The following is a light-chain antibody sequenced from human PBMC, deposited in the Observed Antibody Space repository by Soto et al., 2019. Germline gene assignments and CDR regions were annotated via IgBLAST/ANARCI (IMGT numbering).Light chain of an antibody. J-gene: IGLJ2*01. CDR1: SSDVGGYNY. CDR2: EVS. CDR3: SSYTSSSTLV. Sequence: QSVLTQPASESGSPGQSITISCTGTSSDVGGYNYVSWYQQHPGKAPKLMISEVSNRPSGVSNRFSGSKSGNTASLTISGLQAEDEADYYCSSYTSSSTLVFGGGTKLTVL. V-gene: IGLV2-14*01.